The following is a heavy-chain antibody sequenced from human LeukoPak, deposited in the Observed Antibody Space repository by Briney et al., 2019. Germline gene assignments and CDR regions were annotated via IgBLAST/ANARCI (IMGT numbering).Heavy chain of an antibody. D-gene: IGHD2-15*01. Sequence: ASVKVSCKASGYTFTSYDINWVRQATGRGLEWMGWMNPNSGNTGYAQKFQGRVTMTRNTSISTAYMELSSLRSEDTAVYYCARVVRRVVVAATLGYWGQGTLVTVSS. CDR1: GYTFTSYD. J-gene: IGHJ4*02. CDR3: ARVVRRVVVAATLGY. V-gene: IGHV1-8*01. CDR2: MNPNSGNT.